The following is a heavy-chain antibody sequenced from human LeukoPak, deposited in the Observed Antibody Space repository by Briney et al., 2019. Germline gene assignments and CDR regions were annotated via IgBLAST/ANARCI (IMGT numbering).Heavy chain of an antibody. CDR1: GFTFSSYT. CDR2: ISSSSSYI. V-gene: IGHV3-21*01. CDR3: ARDLLDIAAAGNNWFDP. D-gene: IGHD6-13*01. Sequence: MAGGSLRLSCAASGFTFSSYTMNWVRQAPGKGLHWVSSISSSSSYIYYADSVKGRFTISRDNAKNSLYLQMNSLRAEDTAVYYCARDLLDIAAAGNNWFDPWGQRTLVTVSS. J-gene: IGHJ5*02.